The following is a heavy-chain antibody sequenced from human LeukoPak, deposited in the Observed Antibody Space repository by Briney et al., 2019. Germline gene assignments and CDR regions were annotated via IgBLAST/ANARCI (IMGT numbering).Heavy chain of an antibody. Sequence: SQTLSLTCTVSGGSISSGTYYWTWIRQPAGKRLEWIGRIYSSGSTSYNPSLDSRVRISIDTSKNQFSLKLSSVTAADTAMYYCARAGYGQMADAFDIWGQGTMVTVSS. CDR2: IYSSGST. V-gene: IGHV4-61*02. CDR1: GGSISSGTYY. J-gene: IGHJ3*02. D-gene: IGHD5-18*01. CDR3: ARAGYGQMADAFDI.